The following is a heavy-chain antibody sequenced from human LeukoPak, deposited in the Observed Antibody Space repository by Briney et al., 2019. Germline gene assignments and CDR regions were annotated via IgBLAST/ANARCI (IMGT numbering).Heavy chain of an antibody. D-gene: IGHD3-10*01. CDR3: ARDARPQVLLWLGPTHMDV. Sequence: GASVKVSCKASGYTFTGYYMHWVRQAPGQGLEWMGWINPNSGGTNYAQKFQGRVTMTRDTSISTAYMELSRLRSDDTAVYYCARDARPQVLLWLGPTHMDVWGKGTTVTVSS. CDR2: INPNSGGT. J-gene: IGHJ6*03. V-gene: IGHV1-2*02. CDR1: GYTFTGYY.